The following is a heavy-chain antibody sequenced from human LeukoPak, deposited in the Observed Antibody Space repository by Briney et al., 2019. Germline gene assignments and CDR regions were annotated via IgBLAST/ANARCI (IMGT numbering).Heavy chain of an antibody. CDR3: ASGYSYGCFDY. CDR1: GFTFSSYE. J-gene: IGHJ4*02. Sequence: QSGGSLRLSCAASGFTFSSYEMNWVRQAPGKGLEWVSYISSSSSTIYYADSVKGRFTISRDNAKNSLYLQMNSLRAEDTAVYYCASGYSYGCFDYWGQGTLVTVSS. D-gene: IGHD5-18*01. V-gene: IGHV3-48*01. CDR2: ISSSSSTI.